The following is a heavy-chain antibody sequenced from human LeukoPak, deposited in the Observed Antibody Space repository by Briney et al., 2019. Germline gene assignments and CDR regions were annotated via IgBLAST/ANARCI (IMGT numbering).Heavy chain of an antibody. CDR1: GFTFSSYA. CDR2: ISYDGSNK. Sequence: GGSLRLSCAASGFTFSSYAMHWVRQAPGKGLGWVAVISYDGSNKYYADSVKGRFTISRDNSKNTLYLQMNSLRAEDTAVYYCARDFTTMVRGVITPYFDYWGQGTLVTVSS. V-gene: IGHV3-30*04. CDR3: ARDFTTMVRGVITPYFDY. J-gene: IGHJ4*02. D-gene: IGHD3-10*01.